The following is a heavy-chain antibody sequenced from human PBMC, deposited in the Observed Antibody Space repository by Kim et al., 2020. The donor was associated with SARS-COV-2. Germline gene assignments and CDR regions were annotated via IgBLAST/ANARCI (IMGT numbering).Heavy chain of an antibody. D-gene: IGHD2-2*01. CDR3: AKSPGVVVPAAYTR. V-gene: IGHV3-23*01. Sequence: SVSVEGRFTISRDNSKNALYLQMNRLRAEDTAVYYCAKSPGVVVPAAYTRWGQGTLVTVSS. J-gene: IGHJ4*02.